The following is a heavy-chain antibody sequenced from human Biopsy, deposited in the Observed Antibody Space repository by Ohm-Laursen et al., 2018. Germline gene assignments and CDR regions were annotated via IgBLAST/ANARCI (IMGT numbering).Heavy chain of an antibody. CDR2: IDWDDDK. D-gene: IGHD1-1*01. V-gene: IGHV2-70*04. Sequence: PTQTLTLTCSFSGLSLSSTGMRIRWVRQPPGKALECLGRIDWDDDKFYSPSLETRLSLSKDTTTNQVVLTLTDVDPEDTATYYCARTRAHNFGALEFWGQGILVTVSS. CDR1: GLSLSSTGMR. J-gene: IGHJ4*01. CDR3: ARTRAHNFGALEF.